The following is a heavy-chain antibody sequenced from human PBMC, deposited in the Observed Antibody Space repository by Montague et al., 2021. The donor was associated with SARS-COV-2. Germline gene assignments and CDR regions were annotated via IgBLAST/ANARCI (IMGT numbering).Heavy chain of an antibody. CDR2: ISYDGSNK. V-gene: IGHV3-30-3*01. J-gene: IGHJ6*02. D-gene: IGHD1-26*01. CDR1: GFTFSSYA. Sequence: SLRLSCAASGFTFSSYAMHWVRQAPGKGLEWVAVISYDGSNKYYADSVKGRFTISRDNSKNTLYLQMNSLRAEDTAVYYCARVIGGYYGMDVWGQGPRSPSP. CDR3: ARVIGGYYGMDV.